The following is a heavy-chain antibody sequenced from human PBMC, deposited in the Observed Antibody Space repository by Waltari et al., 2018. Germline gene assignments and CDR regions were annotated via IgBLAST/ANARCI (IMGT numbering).Heavy chain of an antibody. CDR1: GFTFSPSA. Sequence: EERLLESGGGLVQPGGSLRLSCAASGFTFSPSAMSWVRQAPGKGLEWVSSISAANSTYYADSVKDRFSISRDNSKNTVYLQMNSLTADDTAIYYCARRISSGWTSNWLDPWGQGTLVSVSS. CDR3: ARRISSGWTSNWLDP. D-gene: IGHD6-19*01. V-gene: IGHV3-23*01. J-gene: IGHJ5*02. CDR2: ISAANST.